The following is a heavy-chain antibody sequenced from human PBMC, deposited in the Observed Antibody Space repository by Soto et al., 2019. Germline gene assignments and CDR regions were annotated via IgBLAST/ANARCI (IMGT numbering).Heavy chain of an antibody. CDR1: GFTFSDYY. CDR3: ASSYYYYYYMDV. Sequence: GGSLRLSCAASGFTFSDYYMSWIRQAPGKGLEWVSYISSSGSTIYYADSVKGRFTISRDNAKNSLYLQMNSLRAEDTAVYYCASSYYYYYYMDVWGKGTTVTVSS. V-gene: IGHV3-11*01. J-gene: IGHJ6*03. CDR2: ISSSGSTI.